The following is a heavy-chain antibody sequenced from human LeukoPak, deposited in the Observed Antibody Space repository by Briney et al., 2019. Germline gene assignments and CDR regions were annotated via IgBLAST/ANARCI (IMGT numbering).Heavy chain of an antibody. CDR3: ARSYFWSTPKPEYYYDMDV. CDR1: GGTFSSYA. V-gene: IGHV1-69*05. Sequence: ASVKVSCKASGGTFSSYAISWVRQATGQGLEWMGRTISIFGPATYAQKFQGIVKITTDESTSTAYMEVSSLRSEDTAVYYCARSYFWSTPKPEYYYDMDVWGKGTTVSVSS. J-gene: IGHJ6*03. D-gene: IGHD3-3*01. CDR2: TISIFGPA.